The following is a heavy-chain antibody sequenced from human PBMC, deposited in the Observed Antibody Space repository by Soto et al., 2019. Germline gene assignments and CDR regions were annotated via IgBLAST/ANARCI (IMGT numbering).Heavy chain of an antibody. CDR2: ISAYNGNT. V-gene: IGHV1-18*01. CDR3: ARDTVTIFAVQFPLDP. J-gene: IGHJ5*02. D-gene: IGHD3-3*01. Sequence: ASVKVSCKASGYTFTSYGISWVRQAPGQGLEWMGWISAYNGNTNYAQKLQGRVTMTTDTSTSTAYMELRSLRSDDTAVYYCARDTVTIFAVQFPLDPWGQGTLVTVSS. CDR1: GYTFTSYG.